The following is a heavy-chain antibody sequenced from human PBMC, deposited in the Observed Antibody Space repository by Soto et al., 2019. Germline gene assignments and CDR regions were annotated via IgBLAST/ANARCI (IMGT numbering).Heavy chain of an antibody. CDR3: ARDGDYYDSSGFQRDYHYYGMDV. CDR1: GGSFSDYA. D-gene: IGHD3-22*01. J-gene: IGHJ6*02. Sequence: QVQLVQSGAEVKKPGSSVKVSCQASGGSFSDYAISWVRQAPGQGLEWLGGIIPMLGIADNAQKFQGRVKITADEYTSTAYMELSSLRSEDTAVYYCARDGDYYDSSGFQRDYHYYGMDVWGQGTTVTVAS. CDR2: IIPMLGIA. V-gene: IGHV1-69*01.